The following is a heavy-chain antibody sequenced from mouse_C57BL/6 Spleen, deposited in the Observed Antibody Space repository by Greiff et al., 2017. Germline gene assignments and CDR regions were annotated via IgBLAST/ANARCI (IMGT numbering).Heavy chain of an antibody. CDR3: ARYPITTVVPYYFDY. J-gene: IGHJ2*01. CDR1: GYTFTSYW. V-gene: IGHV1-53*01. D-gene: IGHD1-1*01. CDR2: INPSNGGT. Sequence: VQLQQPGTELVKPGASVKLSCKASGYTFTSYWMHWVKQRPGQGLEWIGNINPSNGGTNYNEKFKSKATLTVDKSSITAYMQLSSLTSEDSAVYYCARYPITTVVPYYFDYWGQGTTLTVSS.